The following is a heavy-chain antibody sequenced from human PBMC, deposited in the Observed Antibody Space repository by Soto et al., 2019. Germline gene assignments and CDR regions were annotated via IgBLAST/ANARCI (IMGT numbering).Heavy chain of an antibody. Sequence: QVQLQQWGAGLLKPSETLSLTCAVYGGSFSGYYWSWIHQPPGKGLEWIGEINHSGSTNYNPSLKSRVTISVDTSKNQFSLKLSSVTAADTAVYYCARGLRGDIVVVPAAMLGYYFDYWGQGTLVTVSS. CDR3: ARGLRGDIVVVPAAMLGYYFDY. V-gene: IGHV4-34*01. CDR2: INHSGST. D-gene: IGHD2-2*01. CDR1: GGSFSGYY. J-gene: IGHJ4*02.